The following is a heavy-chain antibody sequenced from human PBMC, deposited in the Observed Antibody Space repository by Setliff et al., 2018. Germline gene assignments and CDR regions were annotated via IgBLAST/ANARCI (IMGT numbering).Heavy chain of an antibody. D-gene: IGHD3-3*02. Sequence: SETLSLICTVSGGSISSYYWSWIRQPPGKGLEWIGYIDYSGSTNYNPSLKSRVTISLDTSKNQFSLQLSSVTAADTAVYYCARDGLGAFSLRSMDVWGKGTTVT. V-gene: IGHV4-59*01. CDR3: ARDGLGAFSLRSMDV. J-gene: IGHJ6*03. CDR2: IDYSGST. CDR1: GGSISSYY.